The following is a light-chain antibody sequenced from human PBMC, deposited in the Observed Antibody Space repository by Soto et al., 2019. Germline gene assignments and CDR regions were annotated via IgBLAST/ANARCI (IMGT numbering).Light chain of an antibody. Sequence: EIVMTQSPATLSVSPGERATLSCRASQSINSNLAWYQQKPGQAPRVLIYGASTRATGIPARFSGSGSGTEFTLTISSLQSEDFAVYYCQQYDNWPPWTVGQGTKVDIK. J-gene: IGKJ1*01. CDR1: QSINSN. CDR2: GAS. V-gene: IGKV3-15*01. CDR3: QQYDNWPPWT.